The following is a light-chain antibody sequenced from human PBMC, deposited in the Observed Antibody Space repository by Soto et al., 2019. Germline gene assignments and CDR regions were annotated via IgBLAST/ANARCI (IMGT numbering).Light chain of an antibody. CDR3: AIWDDSLNMV. CDR1: NIGFKS. CDR2: DDS. J-gene: IGLJ2*01. V-gene: IGLV3-21*02. Sequence: SYELTQPPSVSVAPGQTARITCGETNIGFKSVHWYQQKPGQAPVLVVHDDSDRPSGIPERFSGSKSGSSASLAISGLRSEDEADYYCAIWDDSLNMVLGGGTKVTVL.